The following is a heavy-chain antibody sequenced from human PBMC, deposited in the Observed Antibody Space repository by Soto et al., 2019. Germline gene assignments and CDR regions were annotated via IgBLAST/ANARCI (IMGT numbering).Heavy chain of an antibody. D-gene: IGHD5-18*01. CDR3: ARYSYGGNYYYYGMDV. V-gene: IGHV5-51*01. Sequence: PGESLKISCKGSGYSFTSYWIGWVRQMPGKGLEWMGIIYPGDSDTRYSPSFQGQVTISADKSISTAYLQWSSLKASDTAMCYCARYSYGGNYYYYGMDVWGQGTTVTVYS. CDR2: IYPGDSDT. CDR1: GYSFTSYW. J-gene: IGHJ6*02.